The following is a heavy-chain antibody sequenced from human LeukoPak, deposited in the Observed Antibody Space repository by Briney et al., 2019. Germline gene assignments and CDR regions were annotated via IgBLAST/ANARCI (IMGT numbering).Heavy chain of an antibody. Sequence: AGGSLRLSCATSGFTFTCCGMHWVRQASGKGLEWVAAISSSDGNSKYYADSVKGRFTISRGNSKNTVYLQMNSLRADDTAVYYCAKWSGNRPLYYFDYWGQGTLVTVSS. J-gene: IGHJ4*02. CDR2: ISSSDGNSK. V-gene: IGHV3-30*18. CDR1: GFTFTCCG. D-gene: IGHD3-3*01. CDR3: AKWSGNRPLYYFDY.